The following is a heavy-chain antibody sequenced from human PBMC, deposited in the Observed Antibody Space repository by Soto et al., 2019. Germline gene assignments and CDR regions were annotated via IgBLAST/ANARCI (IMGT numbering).Heavy chain of an antibody. CDR2: ISYSGNT. V-gene: IGHV4-59*01. Sequence: QVQLQESGPGLVKPSETLSLTCTVSGASISSYYWSWIRQPPGKRLEWVGFISYSGNTNYNPSLKSRVTISVDTSKNQFSLRLSSVTAADTAVYYCVRDAYSSSHFDYWGQGTLVTVSS. J-gene: IGHJ4*02. CDR3: VRDAYSSSHFDY. D-gene: IGHD6-6*01. CDR1: GASISSYY.